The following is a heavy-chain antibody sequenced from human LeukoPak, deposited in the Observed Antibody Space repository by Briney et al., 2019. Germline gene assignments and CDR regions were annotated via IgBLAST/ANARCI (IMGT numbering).Heavy chain of an antibody. J-gene: IGHJ6*03. CDR1: GGSISSYY. V-gene: IGHV3-7*01. D-gene: IGHD1-7*01. Sequence: TSETLSLTCTVSGGSISSYYWSWVRQAPGKGLEWVANIKQDGSEKYYVDSVKGRFTISRDNAKNSLYLQMNSLRAEDTAVYYCARLEAGTTLYYYYYMDVWGKGTTVTVSS. CDR3: ARLEAGTTLYYYYYMDV. CDR2: IKQDGSEK.